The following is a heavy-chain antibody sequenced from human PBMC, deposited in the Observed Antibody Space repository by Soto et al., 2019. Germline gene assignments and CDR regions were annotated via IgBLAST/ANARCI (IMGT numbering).Heavy chain of an antibody. D-gene: IGHD4-17*01. CDR2: IFPSGSD. J-gene: IGHJ4*02. Sequence: PSETLPVSCRFSGCSISSGFYSWSWIRQPRGNGXEWIGHIFPSGSDYYNPSPKSRVTISVERHKNQFSLKLSSVTAADTAVYYCATWNYGDYGFDYWGQGTLVTVSS. CDR1: GCSISSGFYS. CDR3: ATWNYGDYGFDY. V-gene: IGHV4-30-2*01.